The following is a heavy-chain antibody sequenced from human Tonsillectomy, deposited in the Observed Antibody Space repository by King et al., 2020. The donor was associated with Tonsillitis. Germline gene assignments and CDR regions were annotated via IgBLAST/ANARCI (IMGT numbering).Heavy chain of an antibody. CDR1: GYSFTSYW. V-gene: IGHV5-51*03. D-gene: IGHD4-23*01. J-gene: IGHJ4*02. Sequence: VQLVESGAEVKKSGESLTISCKGSGYSFTSYWIGWVRQMPGKGLEWMGIIYPGDSDTRYSPSFQGQVTISADKSISTAYLQWSSLKASDTAMYFCARLRWYPYDPLDFWGQGTLVTVSS. CDR2: IYPGDSDT. CDR3: ARLRWYPYDPLDF.